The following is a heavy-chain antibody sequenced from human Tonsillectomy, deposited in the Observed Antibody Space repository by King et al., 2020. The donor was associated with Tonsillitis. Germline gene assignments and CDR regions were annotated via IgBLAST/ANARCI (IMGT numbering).Heavy chain of an antibody. CDR2: IVGRGGRP. CDR1: GFTFSSYA. Sequence: VQLVESGGGLVQPGGSLRLSCAASGFTFSSYAMSWVRKPQGKGLDWASPIVGRGGRPYSADSVKGRFTISRDNSKNTLYLQMNSLRAEDTAVYYCAKDGGSGNLRYYFDYWGQGTLVTVSS. D-gene: IGHD3-10*01. V-gene: IGHV3-23*04. CDR3: AKDGGSGNLRYYFDY. J-gene: IGHJ4*02.